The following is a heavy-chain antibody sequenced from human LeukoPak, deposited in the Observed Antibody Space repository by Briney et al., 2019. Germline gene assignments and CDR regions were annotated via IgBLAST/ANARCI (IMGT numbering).Heavy chain of an antibody. CDR3: ARERKFLEWLRADAFDI. CDR2: IYYSGRT. V-gene: IGHV4-59*01. J-gene: IGHJ3*02. CDR1: GGSISSYY. Sequence: SETLSLTFTFSGGSISSYYWSWIRQPPGKGLEWIGYIYYSGRTNYNPSLKSRVTISVDTSKTQFSLKLSSVTAADTAVYSCARERKFLEWLRADAFDIWGQGTMVTVSS. D-gene: IGHD3-3*01.